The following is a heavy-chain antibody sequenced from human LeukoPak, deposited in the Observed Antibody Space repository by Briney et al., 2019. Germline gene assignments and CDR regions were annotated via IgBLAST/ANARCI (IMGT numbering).Heavy chain of an antibody. Sequence: GGSLRLSCAASGFTFSRYGMHWVRQAPGKGLEWVAVISYDGSNEYYADSVKGRFTISRDNSNNTLYLQMNSLRAEDTAVYYCAKRYCSGGSCKVNYFDYWGQGTLVTVSS. CDR1: GFTFSRYG. CDR2: ISYDGSNE. D-gene: IGHD2-15*01. V-gene: IGHV3-30*18. CDR3: AKRYCSGGSCKVNYFDY. J-gene: IGHJ4*02.